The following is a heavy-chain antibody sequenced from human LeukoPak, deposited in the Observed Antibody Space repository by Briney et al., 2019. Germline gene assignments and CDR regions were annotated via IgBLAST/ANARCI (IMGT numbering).Heavy chain of an antibody. D-gene: IGHD2-15*01. V-gene: IGHV3-53*01. Sequence: PGGSLRLSCAASGFTFSSYAMHWVRQAPGKGLEWVSVIYGGGTTYYADSVKGRFTISRDNSKNTLYLQMNSLRAEDTAVYYCARAFQFGGYFDYWGPGTLVTVSS. CDR1: GFTFSSYA. CDR2: IYGGGTT. CDR3: ARAFQFGGYFDY. J-gene: IGHJ4*02.